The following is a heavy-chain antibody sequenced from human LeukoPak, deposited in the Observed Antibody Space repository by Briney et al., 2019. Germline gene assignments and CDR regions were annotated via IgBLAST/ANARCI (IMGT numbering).Heavy chain of an antibody. D-gene: IGHD5-12*01. CDR2: IKQDGSEK. Sequence: GGSLRLSCAASGFTFSSYLMSWVRQAPGKGLEWVANIKQDGSEKYYVDSVKGRFTISRDNAKNSLYLQMNSLRAEDTAVFYCARGNGYDPFDYWGQGTLVTVSS. J-gene: IGHJ4*02. CDR1: GFTFSSYL. V-gene: IGHV3-7*04. CDR3: ARGNGYDPFDY.